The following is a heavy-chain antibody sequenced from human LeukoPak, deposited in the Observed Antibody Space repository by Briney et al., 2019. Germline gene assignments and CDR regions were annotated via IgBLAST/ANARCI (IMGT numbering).Heavy chain of an antibody. CDR3: ARADHYYDSSGYDY. J-gene: IGHJ4*02. D-gene: IGHD3-22*01. Sequence: WMNPNSGNTGYAQKFQGRVTMTRNTSISTAYMELSSLRSEDMAVYYCARADHYYDSSGYDYWGQGTLVTVSS. V-gene: IGHV1-8*01. CDR2: MNPNSGNT.